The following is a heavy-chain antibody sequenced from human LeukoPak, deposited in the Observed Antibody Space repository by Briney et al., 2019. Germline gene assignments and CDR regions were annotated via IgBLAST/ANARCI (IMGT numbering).Heavy chain of an antibody. CDR3: ARGGGWSDDSDYFDY. CDR1: GGSISSGSYY. J-gene: IGHJ4*02. D-gene: IGHD3-9*01. Sequence: PSETLSLTCTVSGGSISSGSYYWSWIRQPAGKGLEWIGRIYTSGSTNYNPSLKSRVTISVDTSKNQFSLKLSSVTAADTAVYYCARGGGWSDDSDYFDYWGQGTLVTVSS. V-gene: IGHV4-61*02. CDR2: IYTSGST.